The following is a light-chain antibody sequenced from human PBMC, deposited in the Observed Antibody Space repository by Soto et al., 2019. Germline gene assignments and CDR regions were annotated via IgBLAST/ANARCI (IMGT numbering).Light chain of an antibody. V-gene: IGLV2-14*01. CDR3: TSYTSSNALV. Sequence: QSALTQPASVSGSPGQSITISCTGTSSDVGAYKHVSWFQDHPGKAPKLMVYEVSNRPSGVSDRFAGSKSGNTASLTISCLRAEDEADYYCTSYTSSNALVFGEGTKLTVL. CDR1: SSDVGAYKH. CDR2: EVS. J-gene: IGLJ3*02.